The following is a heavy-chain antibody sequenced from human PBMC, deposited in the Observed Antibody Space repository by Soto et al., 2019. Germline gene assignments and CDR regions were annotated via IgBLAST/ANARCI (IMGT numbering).Heavy chain of an antibody. J-gene: IGHJ3*02. CDR2: ISYDGSNK. CDR1: RLTFSSYG. Sequence: LRLSSAASRLTFSSYGMHWVRQAPGKGLEWVAVISYDGSNKYYADSVKGRFTISRDNSKNTLYLQMNSLRAEDTAVYYCAKSPGGYYSFDIWGQGTMVTVSS. D-gene: IGHD3-3*01. CDR3: AKSPGGYYSFDI. V-gene: IGHV3-30*18.